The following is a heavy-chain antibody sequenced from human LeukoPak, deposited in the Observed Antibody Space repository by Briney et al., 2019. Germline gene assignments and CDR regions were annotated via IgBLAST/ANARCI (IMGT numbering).Heavy chain of an antibody. D-gene: IGHD3-10*01. CDR2: ISAYNGNT. V-gene: IGHV1-18*01. CDR3: ARDGYYYGSGSYYSDY. CDR1: GYTFTSYG. Sequence: ASVKVSCKASGYTFTSYGISWVRQAPGQGLEWMGWISAYNGNTNCAQKLQGRATMTTDTSTSTAYMELRSLRSDDTAVYYCARDGYYYGSGSYYSDYWGQGTLVTVSS. J-gene: IGHJ4*02.